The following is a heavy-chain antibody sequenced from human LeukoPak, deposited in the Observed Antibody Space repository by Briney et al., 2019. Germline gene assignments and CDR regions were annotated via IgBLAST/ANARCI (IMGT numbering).Heavy chain of an antibody. CDR2: ISYDGSNK. J-gene: IGHJ4*02. Sequence: GGSLRLSCAASGFTFSSYAMHWVRQAPGKGLEWVAVISYDGSNKYYADSVKGRFTISRDNAENSLYLQMNSLRAEDTAVYYCARGRFNTYYFDYWGQGTLVTVSS. CDR1: GFTFSSYA. V-gene: IGHV3-30*04. CDR3: ARGRFNTYYFDY. D-gene: IGHD3-10*01.